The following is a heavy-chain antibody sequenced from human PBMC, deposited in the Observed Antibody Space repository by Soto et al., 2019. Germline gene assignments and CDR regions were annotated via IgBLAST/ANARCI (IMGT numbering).Heavy chain of an antibody. J-gene: IGHJ3*02. CDR3: ARAYNCSSTSCYGDDAFDI. V-gene: IGHV1-2*04. CDR1: GYTFTGYY. CDR2: INPNSGGT. Sequence: ASVKVSCKASGYTFTGYYMHWVRQAPGQGLEWMGWINPNSGGTNYAQKFQGWVTMTRDTSISTACMELSRLRSDDTAVYYCARAYNCSSTSCYGDDAFDIWGQGTMVTVS. D-gene: IGHD2-2*01.